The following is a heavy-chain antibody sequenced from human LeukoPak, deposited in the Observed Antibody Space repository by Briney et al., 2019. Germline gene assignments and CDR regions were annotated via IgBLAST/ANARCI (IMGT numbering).Heavy chain of an antibody. J-gene: IGHJ4*02. CDR1: GFTFSSYW. Sequence: PGGSLRLSCAASGFTFSSYWMSWVRQAPGKGLEWVANIKQDGSEKYYVDSVKGRFTISRDNAKNSLYLQMNSLRAEDTAVYYCARDRPSSEKGFDYWGQGTLVTVSS. V-gene: IGHV3-7*01. CDR3: ARDRPSSEKGFDY. D-gene: IGHD6-25*01. CDR2: IKQDGSEK.